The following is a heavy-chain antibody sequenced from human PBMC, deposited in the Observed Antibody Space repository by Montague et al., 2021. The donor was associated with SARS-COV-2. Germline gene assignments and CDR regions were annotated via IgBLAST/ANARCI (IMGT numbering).Heavy chain of an antibody. J-gene: IGHJ4*02. V-gene: IGHV3-30-3*01. CDR2: ISNDGTKK. CDR1: GFTFSYYA. CDR3: ARGGYYDTSGYYLDY. Sequence: FLSLSCSASGFTFSYYAMHWVRQTPGKGLEWVAVISNDGTKKYHADTVKGRFTISRDNSKNTLYLQMNSLRAEDTAVYYCARGGYYDTSGYYLDYWGQGTLVTVSS. D-gene: IGHD3-22*01.